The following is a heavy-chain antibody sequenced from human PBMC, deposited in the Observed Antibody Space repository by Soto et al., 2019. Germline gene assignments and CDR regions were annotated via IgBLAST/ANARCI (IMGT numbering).Heavy chain of an antibody. Sequence: QVQLQESGPGLVKPSQTLSLTCTVSGVSISSGGYYWSWIRQHPGKGLELIGYIYYSGSTYYHPSLKSRVTISVDTSKNQFSLKLSSVTAADTAVYYCARSTGGGYDRFDYWGQGTLVTVSS. CDR2: IYYSGST. V-gene: IGHV4-31*03. CDR3: ARSTGGGYDRFDY. J-gene: IGHJ4*02. CDR1: GVSISSGGYY. D-gene: IGHD5-12*01.